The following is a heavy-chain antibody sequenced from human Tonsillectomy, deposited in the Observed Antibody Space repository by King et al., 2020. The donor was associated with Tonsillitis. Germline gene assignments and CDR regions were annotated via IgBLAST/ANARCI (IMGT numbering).Heavy chain of an antibody. Sequence: VQLQESGPGLVKPSETLSLTCTVSGGSISSYYWSWIRQPPGQGLEWIGYIYYSGSTNYNPSLKSRVTMTVDTSRTQFSLRLSSVTAADTGVYYCASTLTVCGVVIEYYFDIWGQGTLVTVSS. V-gene: IGHV4-59*08. D-gene: IGHD3-3*01. J-gene: IGHJ4*02. CDR2: IYYSGST. CDR3: ASTLTVCGVVIEYYFDI. CDR1: GGSISSYY.